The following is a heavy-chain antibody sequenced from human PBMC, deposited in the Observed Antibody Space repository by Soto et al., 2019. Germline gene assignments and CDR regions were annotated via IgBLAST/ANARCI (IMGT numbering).Heavy chain of an antibody. Sequence: GGSLRLSCAASGFTFSSYAMHWVRQAPGKGLEWVAVISYDGSNKYYADSVKGRFTISRDNSKNTLYLQMNSRRAEDTAVYYCAKAELLSAFDIWGQGTMVTVSS. CDR3: AKAELLSAFDI. D-gene: IGHD1-26*01. V-gene: IGHV3-30-3*01. J-gene: IGHJ3*02. CDR1: GFTFSSYA. CDR2: ISYDGSNK.